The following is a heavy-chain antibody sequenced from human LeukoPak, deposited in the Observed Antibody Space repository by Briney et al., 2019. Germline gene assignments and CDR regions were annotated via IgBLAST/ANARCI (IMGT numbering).Heavy chain of an antibody. CDR3: ARAAGRLTRHTFDY. V-gene: IGHV3-20*04. D-gene: IGHD3-10*01. Sequence: GGSLRLSCAASGFTFDDYGMSWVRQAPGKGLEWVSGINWNGGSTGYADSVKGRFTISRDNAKNSLYLQMNSLRAEDTAVYYCARAAGRLTRHTFDYWGQGTLVTVSS. J-gene: IGHJ4*02. CDR2: INWNGGST. CDR1: GFTFDDYG.